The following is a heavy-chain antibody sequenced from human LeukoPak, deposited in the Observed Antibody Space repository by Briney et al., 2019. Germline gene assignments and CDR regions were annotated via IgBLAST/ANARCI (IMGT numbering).Heavy chain of an antibody. CDR2: IYYSGGT. CDR1: GGSINRNY. Sequence: PSETLSLTCTVSGGSINRNYWSWIRQPPGKGLGRIGYIYYSGGTNYNPSLKSRVTISVDTSKSPFSLKLSSVTASDTAVYYCARLPPSYIVVVTAIGGYFDYWGQGTLVTVSS. V-gene: IGHV4-59*01. D-gene: IGHD2-21*02. CDR3: ARLPPSYIVVVTAIGGYFDY. J-gene: IGHJ4*02.